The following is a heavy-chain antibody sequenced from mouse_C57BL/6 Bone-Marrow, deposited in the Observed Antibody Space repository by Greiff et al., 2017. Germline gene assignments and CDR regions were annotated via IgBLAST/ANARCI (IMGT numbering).Heavy chain of an antibody. J-gene: IGHJ1*03. CDR3: AATVVGDFDV. CDR2: IYPGNSDT. Sequence: VQLQQSGTVLARPGASVKMSCKTSGYTFTSYWMHWVKQRPGQGLEWIGAIYPGNSDTSYNQKFKGKATLTADKSSSTAYMELRSLTSEDSAVYFCAATVVGDFDVWGTGTTVTVSS. CDR1: GYTFTSYW. V-gene: IGHV1-5*01. D-gene: IGHD1-1*01.